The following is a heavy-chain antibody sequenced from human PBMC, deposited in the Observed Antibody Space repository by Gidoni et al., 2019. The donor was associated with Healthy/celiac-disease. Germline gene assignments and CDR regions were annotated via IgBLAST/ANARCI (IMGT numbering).Heavy chain of an antibody. Sequence: QLQLQESGPGLVKPSETLSLTCTVSGGSISSSSYYWGWIRQPPGKGLEWIGSIYYSGSTYYNPSLKSRVTISVDTSKNQFSLKLSSVTAADTAVYYCARHLLGFGELFGWFDPWGQGTLVTVSS. CDR1: GGSISSSSYY. CDR3: ARHLLGFGELFGWFDP. D-gene: IGHD3-10*01. J-gene: IGHJ5*02. CDR2: IYYSGST. V-gene: IGHV4-39*01.